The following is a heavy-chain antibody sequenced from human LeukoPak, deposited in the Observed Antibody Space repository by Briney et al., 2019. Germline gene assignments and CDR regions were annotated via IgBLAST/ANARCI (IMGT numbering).Heavy chain of an antibody. CDR3: ANTVVVAAAGY. J-gene: IGHJ4*02. CDR1: GFTFSSYA. CDR2: ISGSGGST. Sequence: GGYLRLSCAASGFTFSSYAMSWVRQAPGKGLEWVSAISGSGGSTYYADSVKGRFTISRDNSKNTLYLQMNSLRAEDTAVYYCANTVVVAAAGYWGQGTLVTVSS. D-gene: IGHD2-15*01. V-gene: IGHV3-23*01.